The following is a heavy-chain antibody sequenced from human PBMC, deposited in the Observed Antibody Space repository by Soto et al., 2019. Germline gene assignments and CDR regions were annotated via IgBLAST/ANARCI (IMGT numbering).Heavy chain of an antibody. V-gene: IGHV3-30*18. CDR1: GFTFGLYG. D-gene: IGHD2-15*01. CDR3: AKDESDCSGGGCSPQQSHYFALDV. CDR2: ISYDGNNK. Sequence: SLRLSCAASGFTFGLYGMHWVRQTPGKGLEWVAVISYDGNNKYYADSVKGRFTISRDSSKNTLNLQMNSLRAEDTAIYYCAKDESDCSGGGCSPQQSHYFALDVWGKGTTVTVSS. J-gene: IGHJ6*04.